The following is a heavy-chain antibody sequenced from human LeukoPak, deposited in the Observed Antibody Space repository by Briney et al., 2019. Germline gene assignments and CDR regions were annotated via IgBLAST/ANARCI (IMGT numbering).Heavy chain of an antibody. CDR2: IYTSGST. CDR1: GGSISSYY. D-gene: IGHD2-2*01. CDR3: ATWAPYYASFDY. J-gene: IGHJ4*02. Sequence: SETLSLTCTVSGGSISSYYWSWIRQPAGKGLEWIGRIYTSGSTNYNPSLKSRVTISVDTSKNQFSLKLSSVTAADTALYYCATWAPYYASFDYWGQGTLVTVSS. V-gene: IGHV4-4*07.